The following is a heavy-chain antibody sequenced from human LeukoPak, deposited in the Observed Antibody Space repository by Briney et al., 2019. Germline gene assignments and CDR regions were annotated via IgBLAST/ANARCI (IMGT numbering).Heavy chain of an antibody. CDR3: ARQVYYYDLLDY. CDR2: IYYSGST. CDR1: GGSISSYY. D-gene: IGHD3-22*01. V-gene: IGHV4-59*08. Sequence: SETLSLTYTVSGGSISSYYWSWIRQPPGKGLEWIGYIYYSGSTNYNPSLKSQVTISVDTSKNQFSLKLSSVTAADTAVYYCARQVYYYDLLDYWGQGTLVTVSS. J-gene: IGHJ4*02.